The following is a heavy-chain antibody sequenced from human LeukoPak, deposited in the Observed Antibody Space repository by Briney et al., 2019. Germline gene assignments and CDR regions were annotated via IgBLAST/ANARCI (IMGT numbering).Heavy chain of an antibody. D-gene: IGHD3-10*01. Sequence: GASVKVSCKASGGTFISYAISWVRQAPGQGLEWMGGIIPIFGTANYAQKFQGRVTITADESTSTAYMELSSLRSEDTAVYYCARFGYYYGSGSYYSDYWGQGTLVTVSS. V-gene: IGHV1-69*13. CDR3: ARFGYYYGSGSYYSDY. CDR2: IIPIFGTA. CDR1: GGTFISYA. J-gene: IGHJ4*02.